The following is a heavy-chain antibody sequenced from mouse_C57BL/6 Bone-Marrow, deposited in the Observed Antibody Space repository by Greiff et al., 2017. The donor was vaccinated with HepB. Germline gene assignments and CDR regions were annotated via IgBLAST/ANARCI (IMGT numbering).Heavy chain of an antibody. CDR1: GFTFSSYA. V-gene: IGHV5-9-1*02. CDR3: TSGSTMITTYFDY. D-gene: IGHD2-4*01. Sequence: EVKLVESGEGLVKPGGSLKLSCAASGFTFSSYAMSWVRQTPEKRLEWVAYISSGGDYIYYADTVKGRFTISRDNARNTLYLQMSSLKSEDTAMYYCTSGSTMITTYFDYWGQGTTLTVSS. CDR2: ISSGGDYI. J-gene: IGHJ2*01.